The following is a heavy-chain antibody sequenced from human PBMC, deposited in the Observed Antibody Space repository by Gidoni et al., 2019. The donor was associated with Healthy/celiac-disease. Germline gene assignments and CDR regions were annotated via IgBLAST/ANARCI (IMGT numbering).Heavy chain of an antibody. V-gene: IGHV4-34*01. J-gene: IGHJ4*02. CDR2: INHSGST. CDR3: ARAAGYYYGSGSYPSFDY. D-gene: IGHD3-10*01. Sequence: QVQLQQWGAGLLKPSETLSLTCAVYGGSFSGYYWSWIRQPPGKGLEWIGEINHSGSTNYNPSLKSRVTISVDTSKNQFSLKLSSVTAADTAVYYCARAAGYYYGSGSYPSFDYWGQGTLVTVSS. CDR1: GGSFSGYY.